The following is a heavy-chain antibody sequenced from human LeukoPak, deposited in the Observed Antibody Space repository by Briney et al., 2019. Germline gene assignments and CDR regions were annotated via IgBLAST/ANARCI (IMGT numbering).Heavy chain of an antibody. CDR1: GFTFSSYG. D-gene: IGHD3-10*01. CDR3: AKSSGDYYGSGSRHYDAFDI. Sequence: GGSLRLSCAASGFTFSSYGMHWVRQAPGKGLEWVTFIRSDGSNKYYADSVKGRFTISRDNSKNTLYLQMNSLRAEDTAVYYCAKSSGDYYGSGSRHYDAFDIWGQGTMVTVSS. CDR2: IRSDGSNK. J-gene: IGHJ3*02. V-gene: IGHV3-30*02.